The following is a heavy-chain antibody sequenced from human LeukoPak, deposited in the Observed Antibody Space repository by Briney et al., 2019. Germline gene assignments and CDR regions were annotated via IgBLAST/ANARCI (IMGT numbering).Heavy chain of an antibody. CDR2: IYYSGST. V-gene: IGHV4-31*03. CDR1: GGSISSGGYY. CDR3: ARDPRPDGFDI. J-gene: IGHJ3*02. Sequence: SQTLSRTCTVSGGSISSGGYYWSWIRQHPGKGLEWIGYIYYSGSTYYNPSLKSRVTISVDTSKNQFSLKLSSVTAADTGVYYCARDPRPDGFDIWGQGTMVTVSS.